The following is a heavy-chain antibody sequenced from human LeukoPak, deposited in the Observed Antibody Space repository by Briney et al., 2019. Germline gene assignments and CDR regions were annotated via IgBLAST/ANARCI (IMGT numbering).Heavy chain of an antibody. J-gene: IGHJ4*02. V-gene: IGHV4-38-2*01. CDR3: ARLGGGGTNYYFDY. Sequence: SSETLSLTCAVSGYSINSGYYWGWIRQPPGKGLEWIGSFYHSGSTYYNPSLKSRVTISVDTSRNQFSLKLTSVTAADTAVYYCARLGGGGTNYYFDYWGQGTLVTVSS. CDR2: FYHSGST. CDR1: GYSINSGYY. D-gene: IGHD2-15*01.